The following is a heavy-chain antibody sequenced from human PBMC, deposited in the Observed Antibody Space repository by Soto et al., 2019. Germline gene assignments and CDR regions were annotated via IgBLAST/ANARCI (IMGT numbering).Heavy chain of an antibody. Sequence: EVQLLESGGGLVQPGGSLRLSCAASGFTFSDHYMDWVRQAPGKGLEWVGRIKNKVNSYTTQYAASVKGRFTISRDDSKNSLYLQMDSLKTEDTAVYFCSTKVNIMTTRTDYWGQGSLVTVSS. V-gene: IGHV3-72*01. CDR1: GFTFSDHY. CDR2: IKNKVNSYTT. CDR3: STKVNIMTTRTDY. D-gene: IGHD5-12*01. J-gene: IGHJ4*02.